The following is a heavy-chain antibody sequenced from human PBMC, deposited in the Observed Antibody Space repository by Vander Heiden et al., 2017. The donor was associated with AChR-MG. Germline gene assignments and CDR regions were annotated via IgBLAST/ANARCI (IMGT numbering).Heavy chain of an antibody. CDR1: GFPFSDYY. J-gene: IGHJ4*02. V-gene: IGHV3-11*01. D-gene: IGHD2-15*01. CDR3: AREVRTVVAPYYFDY. Sequence: QVQLVESGGGLVKPGGSLRLSCAASGFPFSDYYMSWVRLAPGKGLGWVSYISSSGRTIYYADSVKGRFTISRDNGKNSLYLQMNSLRAEDTAVYYCAREVRTVVAPYYFDYWGQGTLVTVSS. CDR2: ISSSGRTI.